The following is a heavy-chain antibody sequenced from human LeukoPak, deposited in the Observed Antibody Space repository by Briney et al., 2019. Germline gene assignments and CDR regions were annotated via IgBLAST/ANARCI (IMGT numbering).Heavy chain of an antibody. CDR2: ISSSSSTI. V-gene: IGHV3-48*01. J-gene: IGHJ4*02. CDR3: ARDPRTYYYDSSGFDY. CDR1: GFTLTNNW. D-gene: IGHD3-22*01. Sequence: GGSLRLSCTASGFTLTNNWMHWVRQAPGKGLEWVSYISSSSSTIYYADPVKGRFTISRDNAKNSLYLQMNSLRAEDTAVYYCARDPRTYYYDSSGFDYWGQGTLVTVSS.